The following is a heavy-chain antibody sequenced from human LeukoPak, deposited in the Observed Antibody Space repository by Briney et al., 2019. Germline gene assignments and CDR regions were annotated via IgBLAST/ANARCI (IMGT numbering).Heavy chain of an antibody. CDR1: GFTFSSYA. D-gene: IGHD3-22*01. Sequence: PGGSLRLSCAASGFTFSSYAMSWVRQAPGKGLGGGSAISGMGGSTYYADSVKGLFTISRDNSKNTLYLQMHSLRAEDTAVYYCAKDFPHDSSGYYYDGYYFDYWGQGTLVTVSS. V-gene: IGHV3-23*01. CDR2: ISGMGGST. J-gene: IGHJ4*02. CDR3: AKDFPHDSSGYYYDGYYFDY.